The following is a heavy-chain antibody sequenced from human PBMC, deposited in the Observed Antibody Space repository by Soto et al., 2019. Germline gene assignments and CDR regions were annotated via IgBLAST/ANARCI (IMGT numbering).Heavy chain of an antibody. D-gene: IGHD2-15*01. Sequence: EVQLLESGGGLVQPGGSLRLSCAVSGFTFSNYAMSWVRQAPGKGLEWDSAVSGSGSSTYYADSVKGRFTISRDNSKNTLYLQMNSLRAEDTAVYYCARRSPSWAFDIWGQGTMVTVSS. CDR2: VSGSGSST. J-gene: IGHJ3*02. CDR1: GFTFSNYA. V-gene: IGHV3-23*01. CDR3: ARRSPSWAFDI.